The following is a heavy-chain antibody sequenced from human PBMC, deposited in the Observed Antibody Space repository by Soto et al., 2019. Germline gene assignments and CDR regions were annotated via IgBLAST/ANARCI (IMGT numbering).Heavy chain of an antibody. V-gene: IGHV1-18*01. CDR2: INTYNGNS. CDR1: GYTLTNYA. J-gene: IGHJ4*02. Sequence: QVQLVQSAAEVKKPGASVKVSCKASGYTLTNYAISWVRQAPGQGPEWMGWINTYNGNSNYAQKFQGRVTMTTDTSTNTPYRGLRSLTSDDTAVYYCARDCTGGSCFCIYWGQGTLVTVSS. CDR3: ARDCTGGSCFCIY. D-gene: IGHD2-15*01.